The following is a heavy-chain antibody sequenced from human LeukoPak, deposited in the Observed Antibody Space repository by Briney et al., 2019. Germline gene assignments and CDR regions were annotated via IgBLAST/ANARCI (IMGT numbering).Heavy chain of an antibody. CDR2: ISYDGSNK. CDR3: ASVPAAINYGMDV. Sequence: PGGSLRLSCAASGFTFSSYAMHWVRQAPGKGLEWVAVISYDGSNKYYADSVKGRFTISRDNSKNTLYLQMNSLRAEDTAVYYCASVPAAINYGMDVWGQGTPVTVSS. D-gene: IGHD2-2*01. V-gene: IGHV3-30-3*01. CDR1: GFTFSSYA. J-gene: IGHJ6*02.